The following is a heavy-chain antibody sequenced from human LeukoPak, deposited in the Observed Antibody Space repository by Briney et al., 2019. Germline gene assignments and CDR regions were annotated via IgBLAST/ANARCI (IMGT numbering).Heavy chain of an antibody. V-gene: IGHV3-48*01. Sequence: GGSLRLSCAASGFTFSYYNMNWVRQAPGKGLEWVSYISSSSSIIYYADSVKGRFTISRDNAKNSLYLRMNSLRAEDTAVYYCARDLGYCTNGVCHTRFDYWGQGTLVAVSS. CDR2: ISSSSSII. D-gene: IGHD2-8*01. J-gene: IGHJ4*02. CDR3: ARDLGYCTNGVCHTRFDY. CDR1: GFTFSYYN.